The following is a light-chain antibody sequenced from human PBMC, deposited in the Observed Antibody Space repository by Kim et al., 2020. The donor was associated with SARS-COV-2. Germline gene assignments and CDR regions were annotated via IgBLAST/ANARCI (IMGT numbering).Light chain of an antibody. V-gene: IGLV1-47*02. CDR3: ATWDESLSGWV. CDR1: SSNIGNNS. Sequence: GQGGTIARSESSSNIGNNSVYWYQQLPGTAPNLLIYTNNQRPSGVPDRFSGSKSGTSASLAISGLRSGDEADYYCATWDESLSGWVFGGGTQLTVL. CDR2: TNN. J-gene: IGLJ3*02.